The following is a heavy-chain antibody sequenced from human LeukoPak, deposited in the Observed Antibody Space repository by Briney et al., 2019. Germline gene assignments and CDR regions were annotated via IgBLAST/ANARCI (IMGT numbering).Heavy chain of an antibody. J-gene: IGHJ5*02. CDR2: INHSGST. CDR3: ARYRDDSSGYYYAWFDP. CDR1: GGSFSGYY. V-gene: IGHV4-34*01. Sequence: SETLSLTCAVYGGSFSGYYWSWIRQPPGKGLEWIGEINHSGSTNYNPSLKSRVTISVDTSKNQFSLKLSSVTAADTAVYYCARYRDDSSGYYYAWFDPWGQGTLVTVSS. D-gene: IGHD3-22*01.